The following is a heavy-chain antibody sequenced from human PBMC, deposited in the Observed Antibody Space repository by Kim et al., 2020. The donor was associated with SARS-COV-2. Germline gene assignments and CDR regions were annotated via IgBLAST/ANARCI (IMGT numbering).Heavy chain of an antibody. J-gene: IGHJ6*02. D-gene: IGHD6-13*01. CDR3: ARTLVLSAYYGIDV. Sequence: YPDAVKGRFTISRDNSKNTLYLQMNSLRAEDTAVYYWARTLVLSAYYGIDVWGQGTTVTVSS. V-gene: IGHV3-33*01.